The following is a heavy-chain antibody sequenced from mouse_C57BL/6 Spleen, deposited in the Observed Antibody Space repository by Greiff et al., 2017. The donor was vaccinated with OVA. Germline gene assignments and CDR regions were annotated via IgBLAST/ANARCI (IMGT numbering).Heavy chain of an antibody. CDR1: GFTFSDYY. Sequence: EVMLVESEGGLVQPGRSMKLSCTASGFTFSDYYMAWVRQVPEKGLEWVANINYDGSSTYYLDSLKSRFIISRDNAKNILYLQMSSLKSEDTATYYCARVGYDEGWYFDVWGTGTTVTVSS. CDR3: ARVGYDEGWYFDV. J-gene: IGHJ1*03. D-gene: IGHD2-2*01. CDR2: INYDGSST. V-gene: IGHV5-16*01.